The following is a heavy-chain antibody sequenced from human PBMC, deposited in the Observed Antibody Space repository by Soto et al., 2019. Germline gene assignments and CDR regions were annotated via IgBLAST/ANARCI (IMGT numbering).Heavy chain of an antibody. D-gene: IGHD6-19*01. CDR2: ISYDGSNK. CDR1: GFTFSSYG. J-gene: IGHJ3*02. V-gene: IGHV3-30*18. Sequence: PGGSLRLSCAASGFTFSSYGMHWVRQAPGKGLEWVAVISYDGSNKYYADSVKGRFTISRDNSKNTLYLQMNSLRAEDTAVYYCAKGGIAVAIGDAFDIWGQGKMVTVS. CDR3: AKGGIAVAIGDAFDI.